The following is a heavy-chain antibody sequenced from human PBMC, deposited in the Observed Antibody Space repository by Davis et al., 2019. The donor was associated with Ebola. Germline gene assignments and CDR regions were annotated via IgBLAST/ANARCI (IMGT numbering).Heavy chain of an antibody. CDR2: IYYSGST. V-gene: IGHV4-59*12. CDR1: GGSISSYY. Sequence: SETLSLTCTVSGGSISSYYWSWIRQPPGKGLEWIGYIYYSGSTNYNPSLKSRVTISVDTSKNQFSLKLSSVTAADTAVYYCARGPGWLYYYYGMDVWGQGTTVTVSS. CDR3: ARGPGWLYYYYGMDV. D-gene: IGHD5-12*01. J-gene: IGHJ6*02.